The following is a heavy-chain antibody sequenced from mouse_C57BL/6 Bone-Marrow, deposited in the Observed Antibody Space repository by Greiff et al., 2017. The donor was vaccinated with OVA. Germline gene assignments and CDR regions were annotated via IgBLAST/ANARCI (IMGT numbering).Heavy chain of an antibody. CDR1: GFSLTSYG. D-gene: IGHD5-2*01. J-gene: IGHJ3*01. V-gene: IGHV2-6*01. CDR3: ASGRIPLFAY. CDR2: IWGVGST. Sequence: VKLMESGPGLVAPSQSLSITCTVSGFSLTSYGVDWVRQSPGKGLEWLGVIWGVGSTNYNSALTSRLSISKDNSKSQVFLKMNSLQTDDTAMYYCASGRIPLFAYWGQGTLVTVSA.